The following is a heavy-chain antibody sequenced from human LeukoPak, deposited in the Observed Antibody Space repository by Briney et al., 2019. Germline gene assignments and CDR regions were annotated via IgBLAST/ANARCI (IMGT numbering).Heavy chain of an antibody. CDR1: GDSLTSGSRY. J-gene: IGHJ6*04. CDR2: FYSSTRT. CDR3: ARCMSELDYGDYAYYCHMDV. Sequence: SQTLSLTCTVSGDSLTSGSRYWSWIRQPAGKGLEWIGHFYSSTRTTYNPSLEGRVTISGDTAKNQFSLKLDSVTAADTAVYFCARCMSELDYGDYAYYCHMDVWGKGTTVTVSS. V-gene: IGHV4-61*09. D-gene: IGHD4-17*01.